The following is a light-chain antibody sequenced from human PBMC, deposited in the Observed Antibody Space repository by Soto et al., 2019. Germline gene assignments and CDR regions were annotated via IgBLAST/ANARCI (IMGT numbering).Light chain of an antibody. CDR1: QSVSSNY. Sequence: EVVLTQSPGTLSLSPGESATLSCRASQSVSSNYLAWNQQKPGKAPRLPIYGVSTRATGIPDRFSGSGTGTDFSLTISRLEPEDFALYYCQQYFTSPLTFGGGTKVDIK. CDR3: QQYFTSPLT. CDR2: GVS. J-gene: IGKJ4*01. V-gene: IGKV3-20*01.